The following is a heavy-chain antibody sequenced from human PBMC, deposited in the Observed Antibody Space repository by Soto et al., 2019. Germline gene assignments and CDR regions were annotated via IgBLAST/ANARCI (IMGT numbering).Heavy chain of an antibody. CDR1: GYSFTSYW. CDR3: ARQGVDIPVNYYYYYMDV. D-gene: IGHD3-9*01. J-gene: IGHJ6*03. Sequence: EVQLVQSGAEVKKPGESLKISCKGSGYSFTSYWIGWVRQMPGKGLEWMGIIYPGDSDTRYSPSFQGQVTISADKSISTAFLQWSSLKASDTAMYYCARQGVDIPVNYYYYYMDVWGKGTTVTVSS. V-gene: IGHV5-51*01. CDR2: IYPGDSDT.